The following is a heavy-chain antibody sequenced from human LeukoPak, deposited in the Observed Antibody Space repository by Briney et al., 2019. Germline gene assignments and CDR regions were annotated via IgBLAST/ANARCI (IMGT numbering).Heavy chain of an antibody. Sequence: PGGSLRLSCAASGFTFSSYGMHWVRQAPGKGLEWVAVIWYDGSNKYYADSVKGRFTISRDNAKNSLYLQMNSLRAEDTALYYCAKDWYGDYERRGGFDYWGQGTLVTVSS. CDR1: GFTFSSYG. V-gene: IGHV3-33*03. CDR2: IWYDGSNK. CDR3: AKDWYGDYERRGGFDY. D-gene: IGHD4-17*01. J-gene: IGHJ4*02.